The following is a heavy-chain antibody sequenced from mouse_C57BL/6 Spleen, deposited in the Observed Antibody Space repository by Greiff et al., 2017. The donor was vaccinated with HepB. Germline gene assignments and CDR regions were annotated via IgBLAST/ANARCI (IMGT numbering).Heavy chain of an antibody. CDR2: ILPGSGST. D-gene: IGHD1-1*01. CDR1: GYTFTGYW. Sequence: VKLVESGAELMKPGASVKLSCKATGYTFTGYWIEWVKQRPGHGLEWIGEILPGSGSTNYNEKFKGKATFTADTSSNTAYMQLSSLTTEDSAIYYCARRGNYYGSSSWFAYWGQGTLVTVSA. J-gene: IGHJ3*01. V-gene: IGHV1-9*01. CDR3: ARRGNYYGSSSWFAY.